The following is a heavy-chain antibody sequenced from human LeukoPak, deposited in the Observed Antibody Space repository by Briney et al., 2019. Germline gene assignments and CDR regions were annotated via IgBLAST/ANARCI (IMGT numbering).Heavy chain of an antibody. CDR3: AKWRARGYDFDY. D-gene: IGHD5-12*01. CDR1: GFTFSSYG. Sequence: PGGSLRLSXAASGFTFSSYGMHWVRQAPGKGLEWVAVIWYDGSNKYYADSVKGRFTISRDNSKNTLYLQMNSLRAEDTAVYYCAKWRARGYDFDYWGQGTLVTVSS. J-gene: IGHJ4*02. V-gene: IGHV3-33*06. CDR2: IWYDGSNK.